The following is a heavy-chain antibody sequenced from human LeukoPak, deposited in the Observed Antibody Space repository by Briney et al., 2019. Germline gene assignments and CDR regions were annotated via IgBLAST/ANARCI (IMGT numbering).Heavy chain of an antibody. CDR1: GYTFTSYD. CDR3: ARDESGYDSWFDP. Sequence: GASVKVSCKASGYTFTSYDINWVRQATGQGLEWMGWMNPKSGKIGIPQKFQGRVTMTSNTSINTVYMELSSLRSDDTAVYYCARDESGYDSWFDPWGQETLVTVSS. V-gene: IGHV1-8*01. J-gene: IGHJ5*02. D-gene: IGHD5-12*01. CDR2: MNPKSGKI.